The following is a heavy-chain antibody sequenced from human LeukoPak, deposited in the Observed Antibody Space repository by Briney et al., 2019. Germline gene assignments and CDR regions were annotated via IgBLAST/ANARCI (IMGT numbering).Heavy chain of an antibody. V-gene: IGHV1-69*13. Sequence: GASVKVSCKASGGTFISYAISWVRQAPGQGLEWMGGIIPILGTANYAQKFQGRVTITADESTSTAYMELSSLRSEDTAVYYCARDLRWDAGSYYHYFDYWGQGTLVTVSS. CDR2: IIPILGTA. CDR3: ARDLRWDAGSYYHYFDY. D-gene: IGHD1-26*01. CDR1: GGTFISYA. J-gene: IGHJ4*02.